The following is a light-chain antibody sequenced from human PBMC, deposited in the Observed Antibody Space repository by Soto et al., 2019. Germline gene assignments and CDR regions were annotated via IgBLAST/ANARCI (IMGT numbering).Light chain of an antibody. Sequence: DFQMTQSPSSLSASVGDRVTITCRASQSISTYLNWYQQKPGKAPRLLIYAASNLQSGVPSRFSGSGSGTDFTLTISSLHPEDFATYYCQKNYPFGPGTKLEIK. J-gene: IGKJ2*01. CDR1: QSISTY. V-gene: IGKV1-39*01. CDR3: QKNYP. CDR2: AAS.